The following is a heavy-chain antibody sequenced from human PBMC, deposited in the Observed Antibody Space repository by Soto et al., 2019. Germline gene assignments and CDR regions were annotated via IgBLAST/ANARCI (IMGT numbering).Heavy chain of an antibody. V-gene: IGHV3-13*01. CDR2: IGTAGDT. CDR1: GFTFSSYD. CDR3: ARAGYDFWSGYYTGWKSFDY. Sequence: PGGSLRLSCAASGFTFSSYDMHWVRQATGKGLEWVSAIGTAGDTYYPGSVKGRFTISRENAKNSLYLQMNSLRAEDTAVYYCARAGYDFWSGYYTGWKSFDYWGQGTLVTVS. J-gene: IGHJ4*02. D-gene: IGHD3-3*01.